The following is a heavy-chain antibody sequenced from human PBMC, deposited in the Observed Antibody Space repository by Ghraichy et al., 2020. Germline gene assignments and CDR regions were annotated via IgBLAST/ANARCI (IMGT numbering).Heavy chain of an antibody. CDR3: AKDSITMVQGAGRHHTVDPYFDY. J-gene: IGHJ4*02. V-gene: IGHV3-43D*04. Sequence: GESLNISCAASGFTFDDYAMHWVRQAPGKGLEWVSLISWDGGSTYYADSVKGRFTISRDNSKNSLYLQMNSLRAEDTALYYCAKDSITMVQGAGRHHTVDPYFDYWGQGTLVTVSS. D-gene: IGHD3-10*01. CDR1: GFTFDDYA. CDR2: ISWDGGST.